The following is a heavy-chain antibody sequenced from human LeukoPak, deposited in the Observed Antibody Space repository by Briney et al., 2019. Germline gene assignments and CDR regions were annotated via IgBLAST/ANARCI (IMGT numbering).Heavy chain of an antibody. CDR1: GFRFSSYA. D-gene: IGHD2/OR15-2a*01. V-gene: IGHV3-23*01. J-gene: IGHJ5*02. CDR3: AKDVALDRNSWPNRFDP. Sequence: AGGSLRLSCAASGFRFSSYAMSWVRQAPGKGLEWVSTISGNGGTTFYADSVKGRFTISKDNSNNMVYLQMNSLRAEDTAVYHCAKDVALDRNSWPNRFDPWGQGALVTVSA. CDR2: ISGNGGTT.